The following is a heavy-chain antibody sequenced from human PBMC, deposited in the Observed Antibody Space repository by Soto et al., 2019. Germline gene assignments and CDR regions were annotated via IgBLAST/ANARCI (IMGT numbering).Heavy chain of an antibody. V-gene: IGHV3-74*01. CDR2: INGDGSVT. CDR3: GRVKETSGWGAFEY. CDR1: GFTFSGFW. Sequence: EVQLVESGGGLVQPGGSLRLSCTASGFTFSGFWMHWVRQAPGKGLVWVSRINGDGSVTNYAHSVKGRFTISRDRAMTTRYLQMNSLRVEDTSVYVCGRVKETSGWGAFEYWGQGTVVTVSS. D-gene: IGHD6-19*01. J-gene: IGHJ4*02.